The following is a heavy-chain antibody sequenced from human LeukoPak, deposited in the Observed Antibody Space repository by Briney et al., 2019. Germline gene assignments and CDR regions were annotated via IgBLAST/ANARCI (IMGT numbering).Heavy chain of an antibody. V-gene: IGHV1-46*01. J-gene: IGHJ6*03. CDR3: AREYGDYSCPFYYYYMDV. CDR2: INPSGGST. CDR1: GYTFTSYY. Sequence: ASVKVSCKASGYTFTSYYMHWVRQAPGQGLEWMGIINPSGGSTSYAQKFQGRVTMTRDTSTSTVYMELSSLRSEDTAVYYCAREYGDYSCPFYYYYMDVWGKGTTVTISS. D-gene: IGHD4-17*01.